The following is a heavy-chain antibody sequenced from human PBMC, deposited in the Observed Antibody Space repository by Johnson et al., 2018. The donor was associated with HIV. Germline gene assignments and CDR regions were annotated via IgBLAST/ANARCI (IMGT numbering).Heavy chain of an antibody. CDR1: GFTFSNAW. V-gene: IGHV3-15*01. J-gene: IGHJ3*02. Sequence: VQLVESGGGLVKPGGSLRLSCAASGFTFSNAWMSWVRQAPGKGLEWVGHIKSRTDGGTTDYAAPVKGRFTIARDDSKNTLYLQMNSLRAEDTAVYYCARRGYSSSGGAFDIWGQGTMVTVSS. CDR2: IKSRTDGGTT. D-gene: IGHD6-6*01. CDR3: ARRGYSSSGGAFDI.